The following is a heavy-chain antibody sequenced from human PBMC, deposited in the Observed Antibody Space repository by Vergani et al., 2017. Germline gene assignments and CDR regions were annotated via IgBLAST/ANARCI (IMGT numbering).Heavy chain of an antibody. D-gene: IGHD3-10*01. V-gene: IGHV3-23*04. CDR1: GFTFSSYA. Sequence: EVQLVESGGGLVQPGGSLRLSCAASGFTFSSYAMSWVRQAPGKGLEGVSAISGSGGSTYYADSVKGRFTISRDNSKNTLYLQMNSLRAEDTAVYYWASSMVRGIVHYYYGMDVWGQGTTVTVSS. CDR2: ISGSGGST. CDR3: ASSMVRGIVHYYYGMDV. J-gene: IGHJ6*02.